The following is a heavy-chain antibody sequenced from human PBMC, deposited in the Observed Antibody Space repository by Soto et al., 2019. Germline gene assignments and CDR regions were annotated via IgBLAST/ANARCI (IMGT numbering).Heavy chain of an antibody. D-gene: IGHD3-22*01. Sequence: GGSLRLSCAASGFTFSSYAMHWVRQAPGKGLEWVAVISYDGSNKYYADSVKGRFTISRDNSKNTLYLQMNSLRAEDTAVYYCARGPVGSMIVVVITYDYWGQGTLVTVSP. CDR3: ARGPVGSMIVVVITYDY. J-gene: IGHJ4*02. CDR2: ISYDGSNK. V-gene: IGHV3-30-3*01. CDR1: GFTFSSYA.